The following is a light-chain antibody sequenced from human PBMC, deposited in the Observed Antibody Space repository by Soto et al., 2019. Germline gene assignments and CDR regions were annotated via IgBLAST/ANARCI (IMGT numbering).Light chain of an antibody. Sequence: ETVLTQSPGTLSLSPGERATLSCRASQSVSINLAWYPQKPGQAPRLLIHYASTRATGIPARFSGSGSGTEFTLTINSLQPEDFAVYLCQQYNNWPITFGQGTRLEIK. CDR1: QSVSIN. V-gene: IGKV3-15*01. CDR2: YAS. J-gene: IGKJ5*01. CDR3: QQYNNWPIT.